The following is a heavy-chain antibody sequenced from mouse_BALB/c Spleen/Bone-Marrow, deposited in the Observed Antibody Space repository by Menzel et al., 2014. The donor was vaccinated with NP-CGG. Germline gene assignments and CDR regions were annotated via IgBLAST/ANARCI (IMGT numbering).Heavy chain of an antibody. D-gene: IGHD3-1*01. CDR1: GFTFSSFG. CDR2: ISSGSSTI. CDR3: ASVSAWFAY. V-gene: IGHV5-17*02. Sequence: EVQRVESGGGLVQPGGSRKLSCAASGFTFSSFGMHWVRQAPEKGLEWVAYISSGSSTIYYADTVKGRFTISRDNPKNTLFLQMTSLRSEDTAMYYCASVSAWFAYWGQGTLVTVSA. J-gene: IGHJ3*01.